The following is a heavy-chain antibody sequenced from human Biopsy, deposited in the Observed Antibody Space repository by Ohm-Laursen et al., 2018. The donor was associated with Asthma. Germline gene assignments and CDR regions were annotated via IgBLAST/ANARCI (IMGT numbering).Heavy chain of an antibody. J-gene: IGHJ6*02. CDR3: ASPSSSREILYYYYNMDI. D-gene: IGHD6-13*01. V-gene: IGHV1-69*06. Sequence: AASVKVSCKASGDSLGSFINYAISWVRQAPGLGLEWMGGISPVFGSTNIAQKFQGRVTISADIFTKTAYLEVSSLRSDDTAVYYCASPSSSREILYYYYNMDIWGQGTTVTV. CDR1: GDSLGSFINYA. CDR2: ISPVFGST.